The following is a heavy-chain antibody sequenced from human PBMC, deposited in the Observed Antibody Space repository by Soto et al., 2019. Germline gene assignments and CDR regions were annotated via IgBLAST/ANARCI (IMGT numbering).Heavy chain of an antibody. J-gene: IGHJ6*03. V-gene: IGHV2-26*01. Sequence: QVTLKESGPVLVKPTETLTLTCTVSGFSLRNARMGVSWIRQPPGKALEWLAHILSSDEKSYNTSLKGRVTLSKDTSKSQVVLTMTYVDPVDTATYFCARMLAVNYYYYYVDVWGEWTTVTVSS. CDR3: ARMLAVNYYYYYVDV. CDR2: ILSSDEK. D-gene: IGHD3-22*01. CDR1: GFSLRNARMG.